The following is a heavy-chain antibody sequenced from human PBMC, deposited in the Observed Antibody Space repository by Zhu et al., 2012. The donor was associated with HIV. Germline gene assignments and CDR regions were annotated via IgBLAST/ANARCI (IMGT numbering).Heavy chain of an antibody. CDR2: INHSGST. D-gene: IGHD1-14*01. V-gene: IGHV4-34*01. J-gene: IGHJ3*02. Sequence: QVQLQQWGAGLLKPSETLSLTCAVYGGSFSGYYWSWIRQPPGKGLEWIGEINHSGSTNYNPSLKSRVTISVDTSKNQFSLKLSSVTAADTAVYYCARLPQITRRGSQGGDAFDIWGQGTMVTVSS. CDR3: ARLPQITRRGSQGGDAFDI. CDR1: GGSFSGYY.